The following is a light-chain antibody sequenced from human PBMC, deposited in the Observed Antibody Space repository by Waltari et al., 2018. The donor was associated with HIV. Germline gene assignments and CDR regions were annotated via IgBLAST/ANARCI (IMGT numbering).Light chain of an antibody. CDR3: SSYTTSSTWV. V-gene: IGLV2-18*02. CDR1: SSDIGSYNR. J-gene: IGLJ3*02. CDR2: EVT. Sequence: QSALTQPASVSGSPGQSITISCTGTSSDIGSYNRVSWYQQPPGTAPKPIIYEVTNRPSGVAVRFSGSKSGNTASLTISGLQAEDEADYYCSSYTTSSTWVFGGGTQLTVL.